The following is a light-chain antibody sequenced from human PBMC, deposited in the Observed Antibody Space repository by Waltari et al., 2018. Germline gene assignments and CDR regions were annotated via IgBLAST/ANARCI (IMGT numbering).Light chain of an antibody. J-gene: IGKJ1*01. CDR2: EAS. CDR1: QDFDIF. CDR3: QQYRSYLT. V-gene: IGKV1-5*03. Sequence: DIQMTQSPSTLSASVGDRVTITCRASQDFDIFLAWYHQKPGEAPNLLTCEASDLEDGVPLRITAYGSGTEFTLTISGLQPDDFATYYCQQYRSYLTFGQGTKVEVQ.